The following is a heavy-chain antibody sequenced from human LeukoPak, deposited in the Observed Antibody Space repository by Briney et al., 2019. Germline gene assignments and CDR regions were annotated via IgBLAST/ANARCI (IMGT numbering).Heavy chain of an antibody. CDR3: AKDVYGDYGGLDY. CDR1: GLTFSTYA. V-gene: IGHV3-23*01. J-gene: IGHJ4*02. CDR2: IRGSDGST. D-gene: IGHD4-17*01. Sequence: GGSLRLSCAASGLTFSTYALSWVRQAPGKGLEWVSSIRGSDGSTYYADSVKGRFAISRDNSKNTLYLQMNSLRAEDTAVYYCAKDVYGDYGGLDYWGQGTLVTVSS.